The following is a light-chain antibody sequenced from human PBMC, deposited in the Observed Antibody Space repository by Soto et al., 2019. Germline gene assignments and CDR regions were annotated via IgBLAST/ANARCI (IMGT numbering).Light chain of an antibody. J-gene: IGKJ5*01. CDR3: QQANSFPIT. V-gene: IGKV1-12*01. CDR1: QDLDRW. CDR2: GAS. Sequence: DIQMTQSPSSLSASVGDRVTITCRASQDLDRWLAWYQQKPGEAPKVLIHGASSLQSGVPSRYSGSGSGTDFTLTISSLQPEDFATYYCQQANSFPITFGQGTRLEIK.